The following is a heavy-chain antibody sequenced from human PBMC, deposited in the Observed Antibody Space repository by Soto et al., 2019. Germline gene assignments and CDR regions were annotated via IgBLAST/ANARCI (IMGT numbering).Heavy chain of an antibody. V-gene: IGHV1-18*01. CDR3: AGHPHGDYDDDDFDY. D-gene: IGHD4-17*01. CDR1: GYTFTSYG. CDR2: VSAYSGNT. Sequence: QVRLVQSGAEVKNPGASVKVSWKACGYTFTSYGISWVRQAPGPGLEWMGWVSAYSGNTNYTQQVPRRVTLTTDTPTRTAYMELTGLKSDNTAAYYCAGHPHGDYDDDDFDYWGQGTLVTVAA. J-gene: IGHJ4*02.